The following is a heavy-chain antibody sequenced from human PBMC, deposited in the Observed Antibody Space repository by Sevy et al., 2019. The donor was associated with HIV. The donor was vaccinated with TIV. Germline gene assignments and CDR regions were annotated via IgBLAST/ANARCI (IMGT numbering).Heavy chain of an antibody. D-gene: IGHD3-10*01. Sequence: GGPLRLSCAASGFTFRTYWMHWVRQAPGKGLVWVSRINTDESSTRYADSVKGRFTISRDNAKNTLYLQMNSLRAEDTAVYYCAGHFYGSGSYLDYWGQGTLVTVSS. CDR3: AGHFYGSGSYLDY. CDR1: GFTFRTYW. CDR2: INTDESST. V-gene: IGHV3-74*01. J-gene: IGHJ4*02.